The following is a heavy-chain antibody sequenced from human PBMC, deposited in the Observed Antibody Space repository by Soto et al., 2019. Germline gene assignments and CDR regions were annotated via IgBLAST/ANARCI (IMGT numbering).Heavy chain of an antibody. Sequence: QVHLVESGGGVVQVGKSLRLSCAASIFTFSDYGMDWVRQAPGKGLEWVAFISYDGTKELYADSLKGRFAISRDNSQNTLYLQMNRLRTEYTAVYYCAREGSSMIVVNNWFATWGQGTLVTVSS. J-gene: IGHJ5*02. CDR3: AREGSSMIVVNNWFAT. V-gene: IGHV3-30*03. CDR1: IFTFSDYG. D-gene: IGHD3-22*01. CDR2: ISYDGTKE.